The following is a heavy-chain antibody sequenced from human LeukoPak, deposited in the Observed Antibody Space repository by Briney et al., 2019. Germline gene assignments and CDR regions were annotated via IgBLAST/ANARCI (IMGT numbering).Heavy chain of an antibody. D-gene: IGHD6-6*01. Sequence: GGSLRLSCAASGFTFSSYSMNWVRQAPGKGLEWVSSISSSSSYIYYADSVKGRFTISRDNSKNTLYLQMNSLRAEDTAIYYCAKGSSSSRPYYFDHWAPGTLVTVSS. J-gene: IGHJ4*02. CDR3: AKGSSSSRPYYFDH. V-gene: IGHV3-21*04. CDR2: ISSSSSYI. CDR1: GFTFSSYS.